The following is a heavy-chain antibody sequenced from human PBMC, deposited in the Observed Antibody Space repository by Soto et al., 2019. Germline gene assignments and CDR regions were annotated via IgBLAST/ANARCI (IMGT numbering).Heavy chain of an antibody. CDR1: GGSISSSSYY. CDR3: ASVQAVHFLSCTNFDI. Sequence: SETLSLTCTVSGGSISSSSYYWGWIRQPPGKGLEWIGSIYHSGSTYYNPSLKSRVTISVDTSKNQFSLKLSSVTAADTAVYYCASVQAVHFLSCTNFDIWGQGTMVTVSS. CDR2: IYHSGST. J-gene: IGHJ3*02. V-gene: IGHV4-39*01. D-gene: IGHD3-3*02.